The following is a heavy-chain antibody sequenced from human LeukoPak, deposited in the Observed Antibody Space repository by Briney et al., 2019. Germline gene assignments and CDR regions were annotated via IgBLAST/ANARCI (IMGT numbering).Heavy chain of an antibody. D-gene: IGHD4-17*01. V-gene: IGHV3-9*01. CDR3: AKSPVTLYYFGY. J-gene: IGHJ4*02. Sequence: PGGSLRLSCAASGFTFDDYAMHWVRQAPGKGLEWVSGISWNSGSIGYADSVKGRFTISRDNAKNSLYLQMNSLRAEDTALYYCAKSPVTLYYFGYWGQGTLVTVSS. CDR1: GFTFDDYA. CDR2: ISWNSGSI.